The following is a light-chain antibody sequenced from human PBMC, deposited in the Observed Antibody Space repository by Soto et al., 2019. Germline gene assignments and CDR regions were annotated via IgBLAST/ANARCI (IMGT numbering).Light chain of an antibody. J-gene: IGLJ2*01. V-gene: IGLV4-69*01. CDR2: VTSDGSH. CDR3: QTWGTGPVV. CDR1: SGHSRYA. Sequence: QPVLTQLTSASASLGASVKLTCTLSSGHSRYAIAWHQQQPEKGPRYLMKVTSDGSHIKGDGIPDRFSGSSSGAERYLTISSLQSEDEADYYCQTWGTGPVVFGGGTKVTVL.